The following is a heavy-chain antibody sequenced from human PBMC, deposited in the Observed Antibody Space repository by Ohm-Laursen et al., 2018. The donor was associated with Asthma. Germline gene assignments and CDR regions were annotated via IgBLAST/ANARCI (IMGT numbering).Heavy chain of an antibody. CDR3: ARYCSGGSCYSGFDY. V-gene: IGHV3-74*01. Sequence: SLRLSCAASGFSVSGYWMHWVRQAPGKGLVWVSRIKYDGSLTGYADSVEGRFTISRDNSKNTLYLQMNSLRAEDTAVYYCARYCSGGSCYSGFDYWGQGTLVTVSS. CDR1: GFSVSGYW. J-gene: IGHJ4*02. D-gene: IGHD2-15*01. CDR2: IKYDGSLT.